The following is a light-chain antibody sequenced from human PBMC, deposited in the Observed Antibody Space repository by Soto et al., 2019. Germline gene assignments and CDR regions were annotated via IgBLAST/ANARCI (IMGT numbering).Light chain of an antibody. CDR1: SSDVGGYNY. CDR2: EVS. V-gene: IGLV2-8*01. J-gene: IGLJ2*01. Sequence: QSVLTQPPSASGSPGQSVTISCTGTSSDVGGYNYVSWYQQHPGKAPKLMIYEVSKRPSGVPDRFSGSKSGNTASLTVSGLQAEGESDYYCSSYAVSNNVARVFGGGTKLPVL. CDR3: SSYAVSNNVARV.